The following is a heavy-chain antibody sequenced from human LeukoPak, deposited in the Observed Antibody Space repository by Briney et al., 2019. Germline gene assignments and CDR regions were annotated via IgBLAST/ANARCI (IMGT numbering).Heavy chain of an antibody. CDR1: GYTFTGFT. Sequence: GASVKVSCKASGYTFTGFTIHWVRQAPGQRLEWMGWINTGNGNTKYSQKFQGRVTITRDTTASTAYMELSSLRSEDTAIYYCARVNGYSFDYWGKGPWSPSPQ. CDR2: INTGNGNT. CDR3: ARVNGYSFDY. D-gene: IGHD1-1*01. J-gene: IGHJ4*03. V-gene: IGHV1-3*04.